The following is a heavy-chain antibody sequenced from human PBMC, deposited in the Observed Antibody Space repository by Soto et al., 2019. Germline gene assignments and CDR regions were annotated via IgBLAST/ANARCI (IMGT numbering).Heavy chain of an antibody. V-gene: IGHV3-15*01. Sequence: EVQLVESGGGLVKPGGSLRLSCAASGFTFSNAWMSWVRQAPGKGLEWVGRIKSKTDGETTDYAAPVKGRFTISRDDSKNTLYLQMNSLKTEDTAVYYCTTSRTVPRYYYYYYDMDVWGQGTTVTVSS. D-gene: IGHD4-17*01. CDR2: IKSKTDGETT. J-gene: IGHJ6*02. CDR3: TTSRTVPRYYYYYYDMDV. CDR1: GFTFSNAW.